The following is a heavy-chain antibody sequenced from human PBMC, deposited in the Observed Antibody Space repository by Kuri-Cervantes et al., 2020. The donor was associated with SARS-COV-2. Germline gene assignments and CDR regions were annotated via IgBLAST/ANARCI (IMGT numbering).Heavy chain of an antibody. CDR3: AKDLTIAVAGFNWYFDL. CDR2: ISSSSSYI. D-gene: IGHD6-19*01. Sequence: GESLKISCAASGFTFSSYSMNWVRQAPGKGLEWVSSISSSSSYIYYADSVKGRFTISRDNAKNSLYLQMNSLRAEDTAVYYCAKDLTIAVAGFNWYFDLWGCGTLVTVSS. CDR1: GFTFSSYS. J-gene: IGHJ2*01. V-gene: IGHV3-21*04.